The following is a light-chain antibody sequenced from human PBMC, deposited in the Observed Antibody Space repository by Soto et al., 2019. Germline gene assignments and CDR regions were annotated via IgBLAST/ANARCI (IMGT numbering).Light chain of an antibody. CDR3: QQYYSTPRT. J-gene: IGKJ2*01. V-gene: IGKV4-1*01. Sequence: DIVMTQSPDSLAVSLGERATINCKSIQKALYGSDTKRFLAWYQQKPGQPPKLLIYGASIRASGVPDRFIGSGSETDFSLTISSLQAEDVAVYYCQQYYSTPRTFGQGTKLEIK. CDR1: QKALYGSDTKRF. CDR2: GAS.